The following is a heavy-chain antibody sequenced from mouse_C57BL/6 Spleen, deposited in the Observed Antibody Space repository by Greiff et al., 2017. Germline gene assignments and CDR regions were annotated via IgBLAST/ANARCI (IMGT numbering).Heavy chain of an antibody. CDR2: IYPGSGST. V-gene: IGHV1-55*01. CDR3: ARNDYGGAWFAD. Sequence: VQLQQPGAELVKPGASVKMSCKASGYTFTSYWITWVKQRPGQGLEWIGDIYPGSGSTNYNEKFKRKATLTVDTSSSTAYMQLSSLTSEDSAVYYCARNDYGGAWFADWGQGTLVTVSA. D-gene: IGHD2-4*01. CDR1: GYTFTSYW. J-gene: IGHJ3*01.